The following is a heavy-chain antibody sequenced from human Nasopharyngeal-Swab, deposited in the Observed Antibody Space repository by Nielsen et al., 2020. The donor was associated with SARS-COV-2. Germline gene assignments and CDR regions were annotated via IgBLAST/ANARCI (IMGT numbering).Heavy chain of an antibody. CDR2: FNTDGSST. D-gene: IGHD3-22*01. Sequence: GGSLRLSCTASGFIFSSHWIHWVRQAPGKGLVWVSRFNTDGSSTSYADSVKGRFTVSRNNAENTVHLQMNSPRAEDTAVYYCTIDFDNPAGYWGQGTLVTVSS. CDR3: TIDFDNPAGY. V-gene: IGHV3-74*01. CDR1: GFIFSSHW. J-gene: IGHJ4*02.